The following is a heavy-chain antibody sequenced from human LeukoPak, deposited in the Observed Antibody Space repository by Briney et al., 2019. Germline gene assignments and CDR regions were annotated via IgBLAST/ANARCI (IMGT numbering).Heavy chain of an antibody. CDR3: ARDGGMIPVGGYFDY. D-gene: IGHD3-22*01. CDR1: GFTFSSYS. J-gene: IGHJ4*02. V-gene: IGHV3-48*01. Sequence: GGSLRLSCAASGFTFSSYSMNWVRQAPGKGLEWVSCISSSSSTIYYADSVKGRFTISRDNSKNTLYLQMNSLRAEDTAVYYCARDGGMIPVGGYFDYWGQGTLVTVSS. CDR2: ISSSSSTI.